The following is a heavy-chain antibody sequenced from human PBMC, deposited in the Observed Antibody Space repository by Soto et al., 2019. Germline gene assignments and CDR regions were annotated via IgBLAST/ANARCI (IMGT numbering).Heavy chain of an antibody. Sequence: QVQLVESGGGVVQPGRSLRLSCAASGFSFSSYGMHWVRQAPGKGLEWVAVILSDGSNKYYADSVKGRFTISRDNSKNTLSLQMNSLGAEYTAVYYCAKVRRDGYNYCFDYWGQGTLVTVSS. CDR1: GFSFSSYG. V-gene: IGHV3-30*18. CDR2: ILSDGSNK. D-gene: IGHD5-12*01. CDR3: AKVRRDGYNYCFDY. J-gene: IGHJ4*02.